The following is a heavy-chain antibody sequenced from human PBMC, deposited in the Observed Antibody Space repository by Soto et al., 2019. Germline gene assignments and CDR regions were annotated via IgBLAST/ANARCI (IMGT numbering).Heavy chain of an antibody. Sequence: GGSLRLSCAASGFTFSSYAMSWVRQAPGKGLEWVSAISGSGGSTYYADSVKGRFTISRDNSKNTLYLQMNSLRAEDTAVYYCAKETGGIAAAGTDYYYYYGMDVWGQGTTVTVSS. CDR1: GFTFSSYA. CDR3: AKETGGIAAAGTDYYYYYGMDV. J-gene: IGHJ6*02. CDR2: ISGSGGST. D-gene: IGHD6-13*01. V-gene: IGHV3-23*01.